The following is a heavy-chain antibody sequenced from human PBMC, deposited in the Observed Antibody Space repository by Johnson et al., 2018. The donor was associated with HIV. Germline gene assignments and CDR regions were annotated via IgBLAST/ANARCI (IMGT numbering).Heavy chain of an antibody. CDR2: ISYDGSNK. CDR1: GFTFSSYA. Sequence: QVQLVESGGGVVQPGRSLRLSCAASGFTFSSYAMHWVRQAPGKGLEWVAVISYDGSNKSYADSVKGRFTISRDNSKKTLYLQRNSLKTEDTAVYYCTTESRYSDSSGYYYWLGLGAFDIWGQGTMVTVSS. V-gene: IGHV3-30-3*01. CDR3: TTESRYSDSSGYYYWLGLGAFDI. D-gene: IGHD3-22*01. J-gene: IGHJ3*02.